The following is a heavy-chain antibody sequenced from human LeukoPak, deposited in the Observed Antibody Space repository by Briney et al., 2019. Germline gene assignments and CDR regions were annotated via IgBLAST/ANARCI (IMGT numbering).Heavy chain of an antibody. CDR2: IYYSGST. D-gene: IGHD3-22*01. Sequence: SETLSLTCTVSGGSISSYYWSWIRQPPGKGLEWIGYIYYSGSTNYNPSLKSRVTISVDTSKNQFSLKLSSVTAADMAVYYCARVPYYYDSSGYYSDPYYYYGMDVWGQGTTVTVSS. CDR1: GGSISSYY. J-gene: IGHJ6*02. CDR3: ARVPYYYDSSGYYSDPYYYYGMDV. V-gene: IGHV4-59*01.